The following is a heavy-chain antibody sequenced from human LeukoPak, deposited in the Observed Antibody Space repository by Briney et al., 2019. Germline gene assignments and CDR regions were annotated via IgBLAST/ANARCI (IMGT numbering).Heavy chain of an antibody. J-gene: IGHJ4*02. CDR1: GYTLTELS. V-gene: IGHV1-24*01. CDR3: ATRITLVGGFDF. CDR2: FDPEDGET. Sequence: EASVKVSCKVSGYTLTELSMHWVRQAPGKGLEWMGGFDPEDGETIYAQKFQGRVTMTEDTSTDTAYMELSSLRSEDTAVYYCATRITLVGGFDFWGQGTLVTVSS. D-gene: IGHD3-10*01.